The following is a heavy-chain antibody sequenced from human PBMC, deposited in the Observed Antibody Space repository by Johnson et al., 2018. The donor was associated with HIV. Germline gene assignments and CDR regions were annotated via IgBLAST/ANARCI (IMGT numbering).Heavy chain of an antibody. V-gene: IGHV3-15*01. Sequence: EVQLVESGGGLVKPGGSLRLSCAASGFSFSDAWMNWVRQAPGKGLEWVGRVKSKTDSGTTDYAAPVKGSFTITRDASKNTLYLQMTSLKTEDTAVYYCTTGLYWNDAFDIWGQGTKVTVSS. CDR2: VKSKTDSGTT. CDR3: TTGLYWNDAFDI. D-gene: IGHD1-1*01. J-gene: IGHJ3*02. CDR1: GFSFSDAW.